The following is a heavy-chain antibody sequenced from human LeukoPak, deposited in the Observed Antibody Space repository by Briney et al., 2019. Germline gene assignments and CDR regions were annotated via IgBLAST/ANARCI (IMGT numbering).Heavy chain of an antibody. V-gene: IGHV4-34*01. Sequence: SETLSLTCAVYGGSFSGYYWSWLRQPPGKGLEWIGEINHSGSTNYNPSLKSRVTISVDTSKNQFSLKLSSVTAADTAVYYWARRRRDGYNYSPYYYYYYMDVWGKGTTVTVSS. J-gene: IGHJ6*03. CDR1: GGSFSGYY. CDR3: ARRRRDGYNYSPYYYYYYMDV. D-gene: IGHD5-24*01. CDR2: INHSGST.